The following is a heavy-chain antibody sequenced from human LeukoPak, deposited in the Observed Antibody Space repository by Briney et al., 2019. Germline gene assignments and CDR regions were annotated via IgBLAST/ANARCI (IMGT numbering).Heavy chain of an antibody. D-gene: IGHD6-19*01. CDR3: ARREQWLVGDDY. CDR1: GYTFTGYY. J-gene: IGHJ4*02. CDR2: ISAYNGNT. V-gene: IGHV1-18*04. Sequence: EASVKVSCKASGYTFTGYYMHWVRQAPGQGLEWMGWISAYNGNTNYAQKLQGRVTMTTDTSTSTAYMELRSLRSDDTAVYYCARREQWLVGDDYWGQGTLVTVSS.